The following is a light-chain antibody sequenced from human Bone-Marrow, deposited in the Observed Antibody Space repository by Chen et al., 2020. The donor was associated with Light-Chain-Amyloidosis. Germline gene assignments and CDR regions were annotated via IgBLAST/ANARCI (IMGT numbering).Light chain of an antibody. V-gene: IGLV3-19*01. CDR1: SLRSSY. J-gene: IGLJ2*01. Sequence: SSELTQDPAVYVSLGQTVRITCQGDSLRSSYASWYQQKPGQAPVLVSYGKNNRPSVIPDRFSGSSSGNTASLTITGAQAEDEADYYCNSRDSSGTYEVIFGGGTKLTVL. CDR3: NSRDSSGTYEVI. CDR2: GKN.